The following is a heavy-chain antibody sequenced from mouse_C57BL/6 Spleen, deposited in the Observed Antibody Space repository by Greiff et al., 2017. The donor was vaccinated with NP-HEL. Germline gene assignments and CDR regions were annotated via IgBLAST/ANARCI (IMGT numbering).Heavy chain of an antibody. Sequence: QVQLQQSGAELARPGASVKLSCKASGYTFTSYGISWVKQRTGQGLEWIGEIYPRSGNTYYNEKFKGKATLTADKSSSTAYLELRSLTSESSAVYFGARGNLYDYGSSYGYFDVWGTGTTVTVSS. CDR3: ARGNLYDYGSSYGYFDV. J-gene: IGHJ1*03. CDR2: IYPRSGNT. CDR1: GYTFTSYG. V-gene: IGHV1-81*01. D-gene: IGHD1-1*01.